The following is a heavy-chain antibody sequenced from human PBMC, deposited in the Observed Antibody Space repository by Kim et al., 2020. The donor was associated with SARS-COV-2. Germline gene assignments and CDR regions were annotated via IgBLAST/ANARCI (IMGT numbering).Heavy chain of an antibody. V-gene: IGHV3-33*01. CDR2: IWYDGSNK. CDR1: GFTFSSYG. Sequence: GGSLRLSCAASGFTFSSYGMHWVRQAPGKGLEWVAVIWYDGSNKYYAESVKGRFTISRDNSKNTLYLQMNSLRAEDTAVYHCARGDKLGDAFDIWGQGTMVTVSS. D-gene: IGHD6-6*01. CDR3: ARGDKLGDAFDI. J-gene: IGHJ3*02.